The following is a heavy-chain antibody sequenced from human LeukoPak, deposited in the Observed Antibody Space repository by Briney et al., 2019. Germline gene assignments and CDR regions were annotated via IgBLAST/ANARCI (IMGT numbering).Heavy chain of an antibody. D-gene: IGHD3-22*01. J-gene: IGHJ4*02. V-gene: IGHV4-59*08. Sequence: PSETLSLTCTVSGGSINNYYWSWIRQPPGKGLEWIGYIYYSGSTYYNPSLKSRVTISVDTSKNQFSLKLSSVTAADTAVYYCARAAKYYYDSSGYYLAYWGQGTLVTVSS. CDR3: ARAAKYYYDSSGYYLAY. CDR2: IYYSGST. CDR1: GGSINNYY.